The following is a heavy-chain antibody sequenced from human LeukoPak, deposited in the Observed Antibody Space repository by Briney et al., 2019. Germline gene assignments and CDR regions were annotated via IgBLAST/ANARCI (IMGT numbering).Heavy chain of an antibody. J-gene: IGHJ5*02. CDR3: ARGVNWIDP. CDR1: GGSMTGYF. Sequence: PSETLSLTCTVSGGSMTGYFWSWIRQPPGKGLEWIGYISYSAITNYNPALKSRVTISIDTSKNQFSLKLSSVTAADTAVYYCARGVNWIDPWGQGTLVTVSS. V-gene: IGHV4-59*01. CDR2: ISYSAIT. D-gene: IGHD6-13*01.